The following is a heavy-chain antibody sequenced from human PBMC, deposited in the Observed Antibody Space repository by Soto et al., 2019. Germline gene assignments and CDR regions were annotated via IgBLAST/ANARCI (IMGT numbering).Heavy chain of an antibody. CDR2: IGTAGDT. CDR3: ARDHCSGGSCYSFWFDP. Sequence: GGSLRLSCAASGFTFSSYDMHWVRQATGKGLEWVSAIGTAGDTYYPGSVKGRFTISRENAKNSLYLQMSSLRAEDTAVYYCARDHCSGGSCYSFWFDPWGQGTLVTVSS. J-gene: IGHJ5*02. CDR1: GFTFSSYD. D-gene: IGHD2-15*01. V-gene: IGHV3-13*01.